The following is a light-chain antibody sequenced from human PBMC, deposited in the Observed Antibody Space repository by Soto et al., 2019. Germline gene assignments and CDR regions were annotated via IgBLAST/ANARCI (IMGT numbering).Light chain of an antibody. CDR1: QALSSY. V-gene: IGKV1-9*01. CDR2: AAS. J-gene: IGKJ5*01. CDR3: QQYHTSSIT. Sequence: IQLTQSPSSLSASVGDRVTITCRASQALSSYLAWYQQKPGKAPKLLIYAASTLQSGVPSRFSGSESGTDFTLTISSLQPEDFGTYYCQQYHTSSITFGQGTRLEIK.